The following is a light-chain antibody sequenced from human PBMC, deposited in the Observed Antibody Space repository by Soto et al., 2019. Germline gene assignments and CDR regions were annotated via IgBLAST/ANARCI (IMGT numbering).Light chain of an antibody. CDR2: GNS. V-gene: IGLV1-40*01. J-gene: IGLJ2*01. CDR3: QSYDSSVSKVV. CDR1: SSNIGAGYD. Sequence: QSVLTQPPSVSGAPGQRVTISCTGSSSNIGAGYDVHWYQQLPGTAPKLLIYGNSNRPSGVPDRFSGSKSGTSASLAITGLQDEDEADYYCQSYDSSVSKVVFGGGTKVTVL.